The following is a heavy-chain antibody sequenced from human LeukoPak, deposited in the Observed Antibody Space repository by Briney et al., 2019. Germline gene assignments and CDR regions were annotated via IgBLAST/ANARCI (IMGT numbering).Heavy chain of an antibody. CDR3: ASRAYYDSSGLDY. V-gene: IGHV4-59*08. CDR1: GGSIRNYY. D-gene: IGHD3-22*01. J-gene: IGHJ4*02. CDR2: VSNSGST. Sequence: PSETLSLTCSVSGGSIRNYYWTWIRQPPGKGLEWIGHVSNSGSTKYNPSLKSRVTISIDTSKKHFSLKLSSVTAADTAVYYCASRAYYDSSGLDYWGQGILVTVP.